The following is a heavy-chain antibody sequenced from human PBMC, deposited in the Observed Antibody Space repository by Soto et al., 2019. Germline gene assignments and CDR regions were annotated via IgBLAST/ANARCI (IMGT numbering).Heavy chain of an antibody. CDR3: ASRTLRDSGWFAPFAY. D-gene: IGHD6-19*01. V-gene: IGHV5-51*01. Sequence: PGESLKISCKGSGYSFSSYWIGWVRQMPGKGLEWVAIVYPGDSDTRDSPSFQGQVTISADKSISTAYLQWSSLKPSDTAMYYCASRTLRDSGWFAPFAYWGQGTLVTVSS. CDR2: VYPGDSDT. J-gene: IGHJ4*02. CDR1: GYSFSSYW.